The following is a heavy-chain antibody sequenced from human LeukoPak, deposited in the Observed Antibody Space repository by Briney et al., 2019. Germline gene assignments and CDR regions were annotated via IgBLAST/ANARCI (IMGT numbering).Heavy chain of an antibody. J-gene: IGHJ4*02. CDR1: GFTFSSYA. V-gene: IGHV3-30*01. CDR3: ARVRAIVVVPAAPDY. D-gene: IGHD2-2*01. Sequence: GGSLRLSCAASGFTFSSYAMHWVRQAPGKGLEWVAVISYDGSNKYYADSVKGRFTISRDNSKNTLYLQMNSLRGEDTAVYYCARVRAIVVVPAAPDYWGQGTLVTVSS. CDR2: ISYDGSNK.